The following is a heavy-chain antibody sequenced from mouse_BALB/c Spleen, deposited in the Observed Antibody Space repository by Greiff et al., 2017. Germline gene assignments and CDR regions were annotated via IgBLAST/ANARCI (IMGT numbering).Heavy chain of an antibody. Sequence: EVKLVESGGGLVKPGGSLKLSCAASGFAFSSYDMSWVRQTPEKRLEWVAYISSGGGSTYYPDTVKGLFTISRDNAKNTLYLQMSSLKSEDTAMYYCARQGANWDYFDYWGQGTTLTVSS. CDR2: ISSGGGST. D-gene: IGHD4-1*01. CDR3: ARQGANWDYFDY. V-gene: IGHV5-12-1*01. J-gene: IGHJ2*01. CDR1: GFAFSSYD.